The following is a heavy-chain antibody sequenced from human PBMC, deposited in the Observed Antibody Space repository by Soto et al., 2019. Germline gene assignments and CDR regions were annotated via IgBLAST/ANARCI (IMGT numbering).Heavy chain of an antibody. J-gene: IGHJ4*02. CDR3: ARSAVAGFDY. Sequence: PGGSLRLSGAASGFTVSSNYMSWVSQAPGKGLEWVSVIYSGGSTYYADSVKGRFTISRDNSKNTLYLQMNSLRAEDTAVYYCARSAVAGFDYWGQGTLVTVSS. CDR2: IYSGGST. V-gene: IGHV3-66*01. CDR1: GFTVSSNY. D-gene: IGHD6-19*01.